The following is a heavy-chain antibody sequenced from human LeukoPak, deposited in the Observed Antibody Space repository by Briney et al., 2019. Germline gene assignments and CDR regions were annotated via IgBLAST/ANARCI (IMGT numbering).Heavy chain of an antibody. CDR1: GYSISSGYY. CDR2: IYHSGST. CDR3: ASIRLGYRSSTSCSRWGYYFDY. D-gene: IGHD2-2*01. V-gene: IGHV4-38-2*01. Sequence: SETLSLTCAVSGYSISSGYYWGWIRQPPGKGLEWIGSIYHSGSTYYNPSLKSRVTISVDTSKNQFSLKLSSVTAADTAVYYCASIRLGYRSSTSCSRWGYYFDYWGQGTLVTVSS. J-gene: IGHJ4*02.